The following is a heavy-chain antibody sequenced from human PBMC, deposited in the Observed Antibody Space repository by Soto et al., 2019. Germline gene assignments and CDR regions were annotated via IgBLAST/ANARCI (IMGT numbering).Heavy chain of an antibody. CDR2: IDPSDSYT. V-gene: IGHV5-10-1*01. Sequence: GESLKISCEGSGYNFPYFWITWVRQMPGKGLEWMGTIDPSDSYTDYSPSFQGHVSLSADKSSSTAYLQWSSLKASDTAMYYCARHQKLAERLPDLDYWGQGTPVTVSS. J-gene: IGHJ4*02. CDR1: GYNFPYFW. CDR3: ARHQKLAERLPDLDY. D-gene: IGHD1-1*01.